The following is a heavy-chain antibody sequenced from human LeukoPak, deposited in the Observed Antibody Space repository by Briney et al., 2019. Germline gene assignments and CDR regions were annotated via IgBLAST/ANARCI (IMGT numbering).Heavy chain of an antibody. CDR2: IYHSGST. J-gene: IGHJ4*02. Sequence: SETLSLTCTVSGYSISSGYYWGWIRQPPGKGLEWIGSIYHSGSTYYNPSLKSRVTISVDTSKNQFSLKLSSVTAADTAVYYCARDSSGYPFDYWGQGTLVTVSS. CDR1: GYSISSGYY. V-gene: IGHV4-38-2*02. CDR3: ARDSSGYPFDY. D-gene: IGHD6-19*01.